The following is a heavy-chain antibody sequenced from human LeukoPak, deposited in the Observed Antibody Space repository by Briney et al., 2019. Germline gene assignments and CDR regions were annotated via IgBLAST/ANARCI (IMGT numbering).Heavy chain of an antibody. CDR1: GFTFSSYA. Sequence: GGSLRLSCAASGFTFSSYAMSWVRQAPGKGLEWVSTISGSGGTWYADSVKGRFTISRDNSKNTLYLQMNSLRAEDTAVYYCAKETGGFDYWGQGTLVTVSS. CDR3: AKETGGFDY. J-gene: IGHJ4*02. CDR2: ISGSGGT. V-gene: IGHV3-23*01. D-gene: IGHD2-8*02.